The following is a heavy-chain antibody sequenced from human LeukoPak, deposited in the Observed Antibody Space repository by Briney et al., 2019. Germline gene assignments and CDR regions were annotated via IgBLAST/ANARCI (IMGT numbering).Heavy chain of an antibody. Sequence: GESLKISCKGSGYRFTNYWIGWVRQMPGKGLEWMGIIYPGDSHPRYSPSFQGQVTVSADKSKSTAYLEWNSLKASDTAIYYCVRQRYYGSGSQLVIDFWGQGTLVTVSS. J-gene: IGHJ4*02. CDR1: GYRFTNYW. V-gene: IGHV5-51*01. D-gene: IGHD3-10*01. CDR2: IYPGDSHP. CDR3: VRQRYYGSGSQLVIDF.